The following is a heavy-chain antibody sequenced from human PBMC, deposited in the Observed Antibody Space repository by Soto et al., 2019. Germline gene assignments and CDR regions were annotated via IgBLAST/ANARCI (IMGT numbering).Heavy chain of an antibody. V-gene: IGHV3-30*03. CDR1: RFTFSSYG. J-gene: IGHJ4*02. CDR2: ISYDGSNK. CDR3: ASSWSTPLSYFDY. Sequence: QVQLVESGGGVVQPGRSPRLSCAASRFTFSSYGMHWVRQAPGKGLEWVAVISYDGSNKYYADSVKGRFTISRDNSKNTLYLQMNSLRAEDTAVYYCASSWSTPLSYFDYWGQGTLVTVSS. D-gene: IGHD6-13*01.